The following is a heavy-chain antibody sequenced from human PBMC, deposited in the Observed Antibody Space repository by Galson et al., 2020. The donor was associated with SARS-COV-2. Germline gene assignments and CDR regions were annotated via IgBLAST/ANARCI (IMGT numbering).Heavy chain of an antibody. Sequence: SETLSLTCAVYGGSFSGYYWSWIRQPPGKGLEWIGEINHSGSTNYNPSLKSRVTISVDTSKNQFSLKLSSVTAADTAVYYCARGPSLGYCTGGVCYGLDYWGQGTLVTVSS. D-gene: IGHD2-8*02. CDR2: INHSGST. CDR1: GGSFSGYY. V-gene: IGHV4-34*01. CDR3: ARGPSLGYCTGGVCYGLDY. J-gene: IGHJ4*02.